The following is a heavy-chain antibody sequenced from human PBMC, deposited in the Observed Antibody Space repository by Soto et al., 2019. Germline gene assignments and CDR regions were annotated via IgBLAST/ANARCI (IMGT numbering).Heavy chain of an antibody. J-gene: IGHJ5*02. CDR2: MSGDGKTI. CDR1: GFTFTMYW. D-gene: IGHD1-1*01. CDR3: ARTYVPGIAGFDP. V-gene: IGHV3-74*01. Sequence: PGGSLRLSCEASGFTFTMYWMHWVRQVPGEGLVWVSRMSGDGKTISYADSVKGRFTISRDNAKNTLYLQMNSLRVEDTAVYYCARTYVPGIAGFDPWGQGTLVTVSS.